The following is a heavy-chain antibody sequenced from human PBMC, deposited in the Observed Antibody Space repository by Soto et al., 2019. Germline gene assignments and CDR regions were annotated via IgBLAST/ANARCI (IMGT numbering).Heavy chain of an antibody. V-gene: IGHV3-23*01. Sequence: EVQLLESGGGLVQPGGSLRLSCAASGFTFSSYAMSWVRQAPGKGLEWVSAISASGGSTYYADSVKGRFTISRDNSKNTLYLQMNSLRAEDTAVYYCAKAVRHSYGSPLYYFAYWGQGTLVTVSS. D-gene: IGHD5-18*01. CDR1: GFTFSSYA. J-gene: IGHJ4*02. CDR2: ISASGGST. CDR3: AKAVRHSYGSPLYYFAY.